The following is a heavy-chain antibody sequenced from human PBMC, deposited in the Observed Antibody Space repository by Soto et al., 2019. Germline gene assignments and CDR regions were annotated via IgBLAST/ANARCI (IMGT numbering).Heavy chain of an antibody. J-gene: IGHJ6*02. CDR2: IYYSGST. CDR1: GGSISSYY. D-gene: IGHD3-10*01. Sequence: PSETLSLTCTVSGGSISSYYWSWIRQPPGKGLEWIGYIYYSGSTNYNPSLKSRVTISVDTSKNQFSLKLSSVTAADTAVYYCARDALLFMGASVSHYGIDVWGQATMVTVSS. V-gene: IGHV4-59*01. CDR3: ARDALLFMGASVSHYGIDV.